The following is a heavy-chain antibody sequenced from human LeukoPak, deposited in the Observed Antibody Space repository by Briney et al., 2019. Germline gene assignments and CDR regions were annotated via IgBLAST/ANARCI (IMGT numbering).Heavy chain of an antibody. Sequence: GGSLRLSCSASGFSFSSSWMAWVRQAPGQGLEWVANLKQDAYQTFYLESVKGRFTISRDNAKNSLYLYMNSLRVEDTAMYYCARDRRSGLDHWGQGALVTVSS. J-gene: IGHJ4*02. D-gene: IGHD6-19*01. CDR3: ARDRRSGLDH. CDR2: LKQDAYQT. V-gene: IGHV3-7*03. CDR1: GFSFSSSW.